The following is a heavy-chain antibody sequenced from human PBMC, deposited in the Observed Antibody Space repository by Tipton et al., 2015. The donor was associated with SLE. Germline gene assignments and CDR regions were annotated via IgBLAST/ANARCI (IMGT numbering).Heavy chain of an antibody. Sequence: TLSLTCAVSGYSISSGYYWGWIRQPPGKGLEWIGSIYHSGSTYYNPSLKSRVTISVDTSKNQFSLKLSAVTAADTAVYYFARRDAFDIWGQGTMVTVSS. CDR3: ARRDAFDI. CDR2: IYHSGST. V-gene: IGHV4-38-2*01. CDR1: GYSISSGYY. J-gene: IGHJ3*02.